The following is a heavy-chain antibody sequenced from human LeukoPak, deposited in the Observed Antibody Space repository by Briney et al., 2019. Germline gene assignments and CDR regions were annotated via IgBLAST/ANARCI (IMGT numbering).Heavy chain of an antibody. J-gene: IGHJ6*03. Sequence: GGSLRLSCAASGFTFSSYAMSWVRQAPGKGLEWVSSITRSSYIYYGDSVKGRFTISRDNAKNSLYLEMNSLTAEDTAVYYCAREGCSSTSCARSYYFYMDVWGKGTTVTASS. CDR2: ITRSSYI. CDR3: AREGCSSTSCARSYYFYMDV. V-gene: IGHV3-21*01. CDR1: GFTFSSYA. D-gene: IGHD2-2*01.